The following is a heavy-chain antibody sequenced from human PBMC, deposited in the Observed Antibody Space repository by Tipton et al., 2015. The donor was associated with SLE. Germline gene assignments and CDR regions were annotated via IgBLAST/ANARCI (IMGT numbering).Heavy chain of an antibody. CDR3: ARRSLDCSGGSCLGDAFDI. CDR2: ISSSSSYI. V-gene: IGHV3-21*01. D-gene: IGHD2-15*01. Sequence: SLRLSCAASGFTFSSYSMNWVRQAPGKGLERVSSISSSSSYIYYADSVKGRFTISRDNAKNSLYLQMNSLRAEDTAVYYCARRSLDCSGGSCLGDAFDIWGQGTMVTVSS. CDR1: GFTFSSYS. J-gene: IGHJ3*02.